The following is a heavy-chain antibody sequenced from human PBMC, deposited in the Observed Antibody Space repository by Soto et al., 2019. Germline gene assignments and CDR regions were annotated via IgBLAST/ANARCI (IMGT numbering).Heavy chain of an antibody. D-gene: IGHD1-1*01. V-gene: IGHV1-18*01. CDR3: ARGRYGDY. CDR2: ISAHNGNT. CDR1: GYTFTSYG. Sequence: QVHLVQSGAEVKKPGASVKVSCKASGYTFTSYGITWVRQAPGQGLEWMGWISAHNGNTDYAQKLQGRVIVTRDTSPSTAYMELRSLISDDTGVYYCARGRYGDYGGEGALVPVSS. J-gene: IGHJ4*02.